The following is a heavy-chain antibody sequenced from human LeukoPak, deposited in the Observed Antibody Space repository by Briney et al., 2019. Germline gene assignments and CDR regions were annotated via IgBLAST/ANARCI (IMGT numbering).Heavy chain of an antibody. V-gene: IGHV4-39*07. CDR3: WTTYYDFWSGYFHFGY. D-gene: IGHD3-3*01. CDR2: IYYSGST. Sequence: SETLSLTCTVSGGSISSSSYYWGWIRQPPGKGLEWIGSIYYSGSTYYNPSLKSRVTISVDTSKNQFSLKLSSVTAADTAVYYCWTTYYDFWSGYFHFGYWGQGTLVTVSS. J-gene: IGHJ4*02. CDR1: GGSISSSSYY.